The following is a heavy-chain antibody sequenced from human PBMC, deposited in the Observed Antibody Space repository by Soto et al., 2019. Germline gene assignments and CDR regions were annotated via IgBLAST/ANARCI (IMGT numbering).Heavy chain of an antibody. CDR2: INRDGTST. D-gene: IGHD6-19*01. CDR1: GFTLSSYW. J-gene: IGHJ4*02. CDR3: ARDPAPIGWCDY. Sequence: PGGSLRLSCAASGFTLSSYWMHWVRQAPGKGLEWVSRINRDGTSTSYADSVKGRFTISRDSAKNTLYLQMSSLRAEDTAVYYCARDPAPIGWCDYWGQGTLVTVSS. V-gene: IGHV3-74*01.